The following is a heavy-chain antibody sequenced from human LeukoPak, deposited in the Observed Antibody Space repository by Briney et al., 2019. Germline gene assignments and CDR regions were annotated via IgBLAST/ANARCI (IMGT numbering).Heavy chain of an antibody. J-gene: IGHJ4*02. CDR2: IHQDGSQK. Sequence: GGSLRLSCAASGFTFTSHWMAWVRQAPGKGLEWVANIHQDGSQKYYVDSVKGRFTISRDNAKNSLYLQMNSLRAEDTAVYYCARYGGSYFDYWGQGTVVTVSS. V-gene: IGHV3-7*03. CDR1: GFTFTSHW. D-gene: IGHD1-26*01. CDR3: ARYGGSYFDY.